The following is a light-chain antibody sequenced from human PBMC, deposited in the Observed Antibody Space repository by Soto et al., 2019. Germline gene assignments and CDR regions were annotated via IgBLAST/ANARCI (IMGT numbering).Light chain of an antibody. Sequence: DILMTQSPSTLSASVGDRVTITCRVSQSISSWLAWYQQKPGKAPKLLIYKASSLESGVPSRFSGSGSGTEFTLTISSLQPDDFATYYCQQYNSYPLTFGGGTKVEIK. CDR2: KAS. CDR1: QSISSW. V-gene: IGKV1-5*03. J-gene: IGKJ4*01. CDR3: QQYNSYPLT.